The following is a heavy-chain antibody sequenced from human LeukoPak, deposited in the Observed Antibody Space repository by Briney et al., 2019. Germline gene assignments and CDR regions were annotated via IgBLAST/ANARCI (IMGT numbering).Heavy chain of an antibody. J-gene: IGHJ4*02. Sequence: SVKVSCKASGGTFSSYAISWVRQAPGQGLEWMGRIIPILGIANYAQKFQGRVTITADKSTSTAYMELSSLRSEDTAVYYCARDVPKVGAAAGVWGQGTLVTVSS. CDR2: IIPILGIA. CDR3: ARDVPKVGAAAGV. V-gene: IGHV1-69*04. D-gene: IGHD6-13*01. CDR1: GGTFSSYA.